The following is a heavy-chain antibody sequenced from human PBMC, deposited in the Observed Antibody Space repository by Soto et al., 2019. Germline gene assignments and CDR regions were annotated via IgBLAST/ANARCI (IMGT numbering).Heavy chain of an antibody. CDR2: ISISTDYS. CDR3: AKNTSSWFDS. J-gene: IGHJ5*01. Sequence: QVQLVQSGAELKKPGASVKVSCKTSGYAFTNYGISWVRQAPGQGLEWMGWISISTDYSHSAQKHQGRVFMTTDTSTRTAFMELRNLRSDDPAVYYCAKNTSSWFDSWGQGILVTVSS. D-gene: IGHD2-2*01. V-gene: IGHV1-18*01. CDR1: GYAFTNYG.